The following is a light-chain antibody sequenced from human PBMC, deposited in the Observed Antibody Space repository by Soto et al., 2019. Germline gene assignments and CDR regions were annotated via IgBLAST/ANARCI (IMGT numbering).Light chain of an antibody. CDR1: QSISSW. J-gene: IGKJ3*01. CDR2: KAS. Sequence: DIQMTQSPSTLSASVGDRVTITCRASQSISSWLAWYQQKPGKAPKLLIYKASSLESGVPSRFSGSGSGTEFTLTISSLQPDDLATYYCQQSFTVGPGTKVDIK. V-gene: IGKV1-5*03. CDR3: QQSFT.